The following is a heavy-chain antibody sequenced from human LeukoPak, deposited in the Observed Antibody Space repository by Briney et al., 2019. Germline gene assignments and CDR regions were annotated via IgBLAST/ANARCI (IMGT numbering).Heavy chain of an antibody. D-gene: IGHD6-19*01. CDR1: GFTFSSYA. V-gene: IGHV3-23*01. J-gene: IGHJ1*01. Sequence: PGGSLRLSCAASGFTFSSYAMSWVRQAPGKGLEWVSAISGSGGSTYYADSVKGRFTISRDNSKNTLYLQMNSLRAEDTAVYYCARDAGYSSGWYERFQHWGQGTLVTVSS. CDR3: ARDAGYSSGWYERFQH. CDR2: ISGSGGST.